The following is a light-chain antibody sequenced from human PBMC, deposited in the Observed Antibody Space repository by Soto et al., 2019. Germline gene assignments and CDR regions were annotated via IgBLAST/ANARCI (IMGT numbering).Light chain of an antibody. CDR1: SSDLAIYNY. J-gene: IGLJ1*01. CDR2: QVT. Sequence: QSVLTQPASVSGSPGQSITISCTGTSSDLAIYNYVSWYQQQPGKAPKLMIYQVTNRPSGVSNRCSGSRSVNTASLTISGLQAEDAADYYCSSYTDSSNDVFGTGTKGTVL. V-gene: IGLV2-14*01. CDR3: SSYTDSSNDV.